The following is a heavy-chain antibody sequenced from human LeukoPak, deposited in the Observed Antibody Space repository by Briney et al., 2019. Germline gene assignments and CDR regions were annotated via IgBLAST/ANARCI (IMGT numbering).Heavy chain of an antibody. CDR1: GYTFTSYY. J-gene: IGHJ4*02. CDR3: ARGAASWYLDY. Sequence: ASVKVSCKASGYTFTSYYIHWVRQAPGQGLEWMGIINPSGGSTSYTQDFQGRVTMTRDTSTSTVYMELNSLRSEDTAVYYCARGAASWYLDYWGQGTLVTVSS. V-gene: IGHV1-46*01. D-gene: IGHD6-13*01. CDR2: INPSGGST.